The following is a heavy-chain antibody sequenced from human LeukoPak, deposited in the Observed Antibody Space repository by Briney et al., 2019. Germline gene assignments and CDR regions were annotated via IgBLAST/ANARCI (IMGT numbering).Heavy chain of an antibody. CDR2: IKQDGSAE. Sequence: PGGSLRLSCAASGFTFSNYWMNWVRQAPGKGLEWVANIKQDGSAEYYLDSVKGRFTISRDNAKNSLYLQMNSLGAEDTAVYYCARTIREQWLTIDYWGQGTLVTFSS. V-gene: IGHV3-7*04. D-gene: IGHD6-19*01. CDR3: ARTIREQWLTIDY. J-gene: IGHJ4*02. CDR1: GFTFSNYW.